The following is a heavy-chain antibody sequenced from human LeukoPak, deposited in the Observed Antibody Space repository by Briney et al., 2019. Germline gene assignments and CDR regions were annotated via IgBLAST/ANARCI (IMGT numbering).Heavy chain of an antibody. CDR3: SEGGIIDY. CDR2: IRSKANSYAT. J-gene: IGHJ4*02. V-gene: IGHV3-73*01. D-gene: IGHD2-15*01. Sequence: GGSLRLSCAASGFTFSGSAMHWVRQASGKGLEWVGRIRSKANSYATAYAASVKGRFTISRDDSKNTAYLQMNSLKTEDMAVYYCSEGGIIDYWGQGTMVTVSS. CDR1: GFTFSGSA.